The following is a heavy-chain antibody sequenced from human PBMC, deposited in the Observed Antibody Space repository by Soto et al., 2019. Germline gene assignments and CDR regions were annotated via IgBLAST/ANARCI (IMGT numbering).Heavy chain of an antibody. CDR3: ERGSSWYLDY. V-gene: IGHV3-33*01. CDR2: IWYDGSNK. J-gene: IGHJ4*02. CDR1: GLIFNNYC. D-gene: IGHD6-13*01. Sequence: XVFLSLSFAASGLIFNNYCMHWVRQAPGKGLEWVAVIWYDGSNKYYADSVKGRFTISRDNSKNTLFLQMDSLRAEDTAVYYCERGSSWYLDYWGQGTLVTVSS.